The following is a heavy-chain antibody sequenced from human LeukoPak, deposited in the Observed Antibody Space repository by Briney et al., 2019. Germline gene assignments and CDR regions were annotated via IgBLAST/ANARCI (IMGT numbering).Heavy chain of an antibody. V-gene: IGHV3-30*14. CDR3: ARDSLFNWNDGAFDI. CDR1: GFNFNSYA. J-gene: IGHJ3*02. D-gene: IGHD1-20*01. CDR2: ISYDGSKT. Sequence: GGSLRLSCAASGFNFNSYAVHWVRQAPGKGLEWVAFISYDGSKTYYADSVKGRFTISRDNSKNTLYLQMNSLRAEDTAVYYCARDSLFNWNDGAFDIWGQGTMVTVSS.